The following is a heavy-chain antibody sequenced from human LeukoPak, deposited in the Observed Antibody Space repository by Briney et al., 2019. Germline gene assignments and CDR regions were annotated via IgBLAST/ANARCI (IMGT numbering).Heavy chain of an antibody. CDR3: AKDTAHRSYSSFDY. CDR2: TRYDGSNK. J-gene: IGHJ4*02. D-gene: IGHD1-26*01. Sequence: GGSLRLSCAASGFTFSSYGMHWVRQAPGKGLEWVAFTRYDGSNKYYADSVKGRFTISRDNSKNTLYLQMNSLRAEDTAVYYCAKDTAHRSYSSFDYWGQGTLVTVSS. CDR1: GFTFSSYG. V-gene: IGHV3-30*02.